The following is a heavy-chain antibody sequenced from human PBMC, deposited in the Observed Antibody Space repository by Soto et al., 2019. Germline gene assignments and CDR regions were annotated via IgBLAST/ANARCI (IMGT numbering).Heavy chain of an antibody. J-gene: IGHJ4*02. CDR2: IRQDGSEK. CDR3: AREIVVAQGASYFDY. Sequence: GGSLRLSCVGSGFTFSSNWMTWVRQAPGKGLEWVGNIRQDGSEKNYVDSVKGRFTISRDNAKNSLYLQMNSLRAEDTAVYYCAREIVVAQGASYFDYWGPGTLVTVSS. CDR1: GFTFSSNW. V-gene: IGHV3-7*04. D-gene: IGHD2-2*01.